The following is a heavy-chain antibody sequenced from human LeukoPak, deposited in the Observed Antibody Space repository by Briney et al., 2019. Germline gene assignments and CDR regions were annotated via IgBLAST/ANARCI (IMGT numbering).Heavy chain of an antibody. CDR2: ISGSGDST. CDR3: AKRSYSGSYHTFDY. D-gene: IGHD1-26*01. Sequence: PGGSLRLSCAASGFTFSTYAMSWVRQAPGKGLEWVSGISGSGDSTYYADSVKGRFTISRDNSKNTLYLQMNSLRAEDTAVYYCAKRSYSGSYHTFDYWGQGTLVTVSS. V-gene: IGHV3-23*01. CDR1: GFTFSTYA. J-gene: IGHJ4*02.